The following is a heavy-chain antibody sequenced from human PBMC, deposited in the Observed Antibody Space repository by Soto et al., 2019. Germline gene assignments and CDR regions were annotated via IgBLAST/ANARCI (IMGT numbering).Heavy chain of an antibody. J-gene: IGHJ3*01. CDR2: ISYDGSSK. CDR1: GFTFNSYA. D-gene: IGHD3-10*01. Sequence: QVQLVESGGGVVQPGRSLRLSCAASGFTFNSYAMHWVRQAPGKGREWVADISYDGSSKYYADSVKGRFTISRDNSKYTLYLQMNSLRAEDTAVYYCAKTMVRGVFDAFDFWGQGTMVTVSS. CDR3: AKTMVRGVFDAFDF. V-gene: IGHV3-30-3*02.